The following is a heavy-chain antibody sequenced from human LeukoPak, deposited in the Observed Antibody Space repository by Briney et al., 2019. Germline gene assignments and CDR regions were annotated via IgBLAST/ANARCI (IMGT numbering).Heavy chain of an antibody. CDR3: AKERSGIPAAANY. J-gene: IGHJ4*02. D-gene: IGHD6-13*01. CDR1: GFTFSSYA. Sequence: GGSLRLSCAASGFTFSSYAMSWVRQAPGKGLDWLSGISGSDGSTYYADSVKGRFTISKDNSKNTLYLQMNSVRAEDTAVYYCAKERSGIPAAANYWGQGTLVTVSS. V-gene: IGHV3-23*01. CDR2: ISGSDGST.